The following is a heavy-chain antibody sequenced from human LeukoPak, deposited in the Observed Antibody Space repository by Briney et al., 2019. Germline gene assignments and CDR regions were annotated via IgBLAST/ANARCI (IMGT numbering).Heavy chain of an antibody. CDR1: GGSFSGYY. V-gene: IGHV4-34*01. J-gene: IGHJ6*02. D-gene: IGHD1-26*01. Sequence: KASETLSLTCAVYGGSFSGYYWSWIRQPPGKGLEWIGEINHSGSTNYNPSLKSRVTISVDTSKNQFSLKLSSVTAADTAVYYCARRPLYSGSYHHYYGMDVWGRGTTVTVSS. CDR2: INHSGST. CDR3: ARRPLYSGSYHHYYGMDV.